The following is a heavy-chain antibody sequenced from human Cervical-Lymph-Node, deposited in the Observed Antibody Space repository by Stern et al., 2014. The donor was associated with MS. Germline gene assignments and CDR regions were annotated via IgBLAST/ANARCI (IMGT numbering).Heavy chain of an antibody. J-gene: IGHJ5*02. Sequence: QVQLVQSGAEVKHPGASVRVSCKTSEDTFTSYYIHWVRQAPGQGLQWMGIINPCGGSTTYAQKCQVRVTMTRDTSTTTVYMELSSLTSEDTAVYYCARGPLIRGWFDPWGQGTLVTVSS. V-gene: IGHV1-46*01. CDR1: EDTFTSYY. CDR2: INPCGGST. D-gene: IGHD3-22*01. CDR3: ARGPLIRGWFDP.